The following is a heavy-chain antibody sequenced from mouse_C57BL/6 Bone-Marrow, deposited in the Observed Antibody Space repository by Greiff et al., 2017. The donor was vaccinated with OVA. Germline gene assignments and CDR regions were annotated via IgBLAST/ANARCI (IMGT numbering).Heavy chain of an antibody. CDR3: AGDYGFAY. CDR1: GFTFSDYY. CDR2: ISNGGGST. V-gene: IGHV5-12*01. Sequence: DVQLQESGGGLVQPGGSLKLSCAASGFTFSDYYMYWVRQTPEKRLEWVAYISNGGGSTYYPDTVKGRFTISRDNAKNTLYLQMSRLKSEDTAMYYCAGDYGFAYWGQGTLVTVSA. D-gene: IGHD2-4*01. J-gene: IGHJ3*01.